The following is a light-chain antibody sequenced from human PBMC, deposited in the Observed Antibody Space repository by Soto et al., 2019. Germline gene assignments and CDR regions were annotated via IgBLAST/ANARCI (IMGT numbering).Light chain of an antibody. CDR2: AAS. CDR1: QSVGSN. V-gene: IGKV3-15*01. Sequence: ETVMTQSPATLSVSPGERATVSCRASQSVGSNLAWYQQKPGQAPRLLIYAASTRATDIPARFSGSGSGTEFTLTISSLQSEDFAVYYCQQYNSYSKTFGQGTKV. CDR3: QQYNSYSKT. J-gene: IGKJ1*01.